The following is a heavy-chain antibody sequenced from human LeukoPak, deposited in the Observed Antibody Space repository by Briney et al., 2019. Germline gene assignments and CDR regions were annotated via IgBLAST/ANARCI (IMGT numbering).Heavy chain of an antibody. Sequence: ASVKVSCKASGGTFSSYAISWVRQAPGQGLEWMGGIIPIFGTANYAQKFQGRVTITAGKSTSTAYMELSSLRSEDTAVYYCARGDVDTAMAPVGYWGQGTLVTVSS. J-gene: IGHJ4*02. CDR1: GGTFSSYA. D-gene: IGHD5-18*01. V-gene: IGHV1-69*06. CDR3: ARGDVDTAMAPVGY. CDR2: IIPIFGTA.